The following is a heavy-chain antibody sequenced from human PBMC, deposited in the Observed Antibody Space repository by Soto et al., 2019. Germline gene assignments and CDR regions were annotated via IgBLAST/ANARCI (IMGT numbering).Heavy chain of an antibody. J-gene: IGHJ2*01. CDR2: ISSSSSYT. CDR3: ARDLYCGRWYFDL. V-gene: IGHV3-11*05. CDR1: GFTFSDYY. D-gene: IGHD1-26*01. Sequence: QVQLVESGGGLVKPGGSLRLSCAASGFTFSDYYMSWIRQAPGKGLEWVSYISSSSSYTNYADSVKGRFTIARDNAKNSLYLQMNSLRAEDTAVYYCARDLYCGRWYFDLWGRGTLVTFSS.